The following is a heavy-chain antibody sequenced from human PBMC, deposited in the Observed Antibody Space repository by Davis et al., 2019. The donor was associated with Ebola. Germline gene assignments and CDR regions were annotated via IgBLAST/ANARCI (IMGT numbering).Heavy chain of an antibody. D-gene: IGHD6-13*01. CDR1: GFTFSTYS. J-gene: IGHJ4*02. Sequence: GESLKISCAASGFTFSTYSMSWVRQAPGKGLEWVAVISSDGSNKNDADSAKGRFTISRDNSKNTLYMEMSSLRAEDTAVYYCAKGLTIAAAGTVDYWGQGTLVTVSS. CDR3: AKGLTIAAAGTVDY. V-gene: IGHV3-30*18. CDR2: ISSDGSNK.